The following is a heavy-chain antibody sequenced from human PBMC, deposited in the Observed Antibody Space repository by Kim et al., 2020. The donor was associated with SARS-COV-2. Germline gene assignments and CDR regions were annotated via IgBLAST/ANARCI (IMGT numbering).Heavy chain of an antibody. Sequence: WGSLRLSCAASGFTFSSYGMHWVRQAPGKGLEWVAVISYDGSDKYYADSVKGRFTISRDNSKNTLYLQMNSLRAEDTAIYYCAKSLTKIVAAPSVWGQGT. D-gene: IGHD3-22*01. J-gene: IGHJ3*01. CDR2: ISYDGSDK. CDR1: GFTFSSYG. V-gene: IGHV3-30*18. CDR3: AKSLTKIVAAPSV.